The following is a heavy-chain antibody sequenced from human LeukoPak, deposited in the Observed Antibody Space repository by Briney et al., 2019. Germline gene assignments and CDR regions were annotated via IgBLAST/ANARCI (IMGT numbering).Heavy chain of an antibody. J-gene: IGHJ4*02. CDR2: LNQDGSRQ. Sequence: GGSLRLSCVASGFTFSRSWMSWVRQAPGKGLEWVANLNQDGSRQYYVDSVKGRFTISRDSAENSLYLQMNSLRVEDTAVYYCAKYSSGTAVDYWGQGTLVTGSS. CDR1: GFTFSRSW. CDR3: AKYSSGTAVDY. V-gene: IGHV3-7*01. D-gene: IGHD6-19*01.